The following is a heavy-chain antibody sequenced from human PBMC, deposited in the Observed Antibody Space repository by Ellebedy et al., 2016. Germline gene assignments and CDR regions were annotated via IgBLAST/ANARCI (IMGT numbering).Heavy chain of an antibody. CDR1: GGSVSSGSYY. J-gene: IGHJ4*02. CDR3: ARADYGDYDFDY. V-gene: IGHV4-61*01. D-gene: IGHD4-17*01. Sequence: GSLRLXXTVSGGSVSSGSYYWSWIRQPPGKGLEWIGYIYYSGSTNYNPSLKSRVTISVDTSKNQFSLKLSSVTAADMAVYYCARADYGDYDFDYWGQGTLVTVSS. CDR2: IYYSGST.